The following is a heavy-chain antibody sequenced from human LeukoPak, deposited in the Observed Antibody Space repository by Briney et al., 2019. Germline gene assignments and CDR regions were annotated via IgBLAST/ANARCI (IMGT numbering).Heavy chain of an antibody. J-gene: IGHJ3*02. D-gene: IGHD1-26*01. Sequence: GGSLRLSCTASGFTFSEHYMGWVSQAPGKGLGWVGRSRNKVNSDTTEYAASVKGRFTTSREDSTNSMYLQMSSLKTEDTAVYYCTRGYSGTYIYAFDIWGQGTMVTVSS. CDR3: TRGYSGTYIYAFDI. V-gene: IGHV3-72*01. CDR2: SRNKVNSDTT. CDR1: GFTFSEHY.